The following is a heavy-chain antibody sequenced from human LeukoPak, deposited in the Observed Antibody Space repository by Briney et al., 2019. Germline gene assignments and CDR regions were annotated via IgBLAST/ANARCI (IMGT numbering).Heavy chain of an antibody. J-gene: IGHJ4*02. D-gene: IGHD3-16*02. CDR2: INHSGST. Sequence: GSLRLSCIASGFTFGVDGMSWFRQAPGKGLEWIGEINHSGSTNYNPSLKSRVTISVGTSKNQFSLKLSSVTAADTAVYYCARAGHDYVWGSYRHGGFDYWGQGTLVTVSS. CDR1: GFTFGVDG. CDR3: ARAGHDYVWGSYRHGGFDY. V-gene: IGHV4-34*08.